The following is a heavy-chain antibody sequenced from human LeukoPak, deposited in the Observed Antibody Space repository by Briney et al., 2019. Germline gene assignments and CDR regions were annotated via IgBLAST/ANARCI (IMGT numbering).Heavy chain of an antibody. D-gene: IGHD3-16*01. Sequence: PSETLSLTCTVSGGSISSSSYYWGWIRQPPGKGLEWIVSIYYSGSTYYNPSLGSRVTISVDTSKNHLSLRLTSVTAADTAIYYCARHPPRGQLGTAFDIWGQGTMVTVSS. J-gene: IGHJ3*02. V-gene: IGHV4-39*01. CDR2: IYYSGST. CDR3: ARHPPRGQLGTAFDI. CDR1: GGSISSSSYY.